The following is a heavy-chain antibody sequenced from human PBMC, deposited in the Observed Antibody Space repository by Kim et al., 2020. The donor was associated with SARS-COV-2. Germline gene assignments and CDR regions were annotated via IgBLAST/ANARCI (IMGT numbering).Heavy chain of an antibody. D-gene: IGHD2-15*01. CDR1: GFTFSSYA. CDR3: ANGGVVVKGRGWFDP. V-gene: IGHV3-23*01. Sequence: GGSLRLSCAASGFTFSSYAMSWVRQAPGKGLEWVSAISGSGGSTYYADSVKGRFTISRDNSKNTLYLQMNSLRAEDTAVYYCANGGVVVKGRGWFDPWGQGTLVTVSS. CDR2: ISGSGGST. J-gene: IGHJ5*02.